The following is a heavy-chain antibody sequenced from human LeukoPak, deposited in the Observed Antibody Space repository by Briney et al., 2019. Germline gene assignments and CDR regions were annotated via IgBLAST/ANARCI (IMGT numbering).Heavy chain of an antibody. V-gene: IGHV7-4-1*02. Sequence: GASVKVSCKASGYTFSSYTLNWVRQAPGQGLEWMGWINTNTGNPTYAQDYTGRFVFSLDTSVSTTYLQISRLKAEDTGVYYCASGPSYSGSNEYFDSWGQGTLVTVSS. CDR1: GYTFSSYT. J-gene: IGHJ4*02. D-gene: IGHD1-26*01. CDR2: INTNTGNP. CDR3: ASGPSYSGSNEYFDS.